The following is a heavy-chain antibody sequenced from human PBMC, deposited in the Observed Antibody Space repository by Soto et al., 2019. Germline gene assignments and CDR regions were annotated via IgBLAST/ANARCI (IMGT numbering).Heavy chain of an antibody. J-gene: IGHJ4*02. CDR1: GLNLNSLW. V-gene: IGHV3-74*01. D-gene: IGHD1-20*01. CDR3: ASYNWPATSDY. Sequence: EVQVVESGGGLVQPGGSLRLSCTASGLNLNSLWIYWVRQSPGEGLQWISGISENGRSTRYADSVKGRFTISRDNAKNTLYLQMNGLRAEDTGVYYFASYNWPATSDYWGQGTPVTVSS. CDR2: ISENGRST.